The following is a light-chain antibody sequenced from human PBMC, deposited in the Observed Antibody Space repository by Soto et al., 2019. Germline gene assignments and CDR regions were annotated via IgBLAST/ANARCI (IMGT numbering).Light chain of an antibody. J-gene: IGKJ4*01. CDR3: QQFNSYPLLT. CDR2: DAS. Sequence: AIQLTQSPSSLSASVGDIVTITCRASQGISSALAWYQQKPGKAPKLLIYDASSLESGVPSRFSGSGSWTDFTLTISSLQPEDFATYYCQQFNSYPLLTFGGGTKVEIK. CDR1: QGISSA. V-gene: IGKV1-13*02.